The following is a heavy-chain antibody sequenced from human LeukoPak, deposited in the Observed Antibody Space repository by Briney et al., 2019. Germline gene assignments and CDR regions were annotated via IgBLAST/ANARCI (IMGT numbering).Heavy chain of an antibody. CDR3: ARRAGAYSHPYDY. V-gene: IGHV3-23*01. Sequence: GGSLRLSCAASGFTFSSYAMSWVRQAPGKGLEWVSGITGSGSGTHYADSVKGRFTISRDNSKNTLYLQMNSLRAEDTAVYYCARRAGAYSHPYDYWGQGTLVTVSS. CDR1: GFTFSSYA. D-gene: IGHD4/OR15-4a*01. J-gene: IGHJ4*02. CDR2: ITGSGSGT.